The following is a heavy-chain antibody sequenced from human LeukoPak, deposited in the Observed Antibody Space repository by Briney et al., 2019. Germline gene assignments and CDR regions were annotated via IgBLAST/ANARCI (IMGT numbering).Heavy chain of an antibody. CDR3: ERRGQDVFWSGYW. CDR2: INSDGSST. CDR1: GFTFSSYW. D-gene: IGHD3-3*01. V-gene: IGHV3-74*01. J-gene: IGHJ4*02. Sequence: GGSLRLSCAASGFTFSSYWMHWVRQAPGKGLVWVSRINSDGSSTSYADSVKGRFTISRDNAKNTLYLQMNSLRAEDTAVYYCERRGQDVFWSGYWGGQEPLVTVSS.